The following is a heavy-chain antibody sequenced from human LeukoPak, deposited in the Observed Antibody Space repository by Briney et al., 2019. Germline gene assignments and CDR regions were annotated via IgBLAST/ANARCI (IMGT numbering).Heavy chain of an antibody. CDR3: ARLTTSRWIDY. CDR2: INHSGST. J-gene: IGHJ4*02. V-gene: IGHV4-34*01. D-gene: IGHD4-11*01. Sequence: SETLSLTCAVYGGSFSGYYWSWIRQPPGKGLEWIGEINHSGSTNYNPSLKSRVTISVDTSKNQFSLKPSSVTAADTAVYYCARLTTSRWIDYWGQGTLVTVSS. CDR1: GGSFSGYY.